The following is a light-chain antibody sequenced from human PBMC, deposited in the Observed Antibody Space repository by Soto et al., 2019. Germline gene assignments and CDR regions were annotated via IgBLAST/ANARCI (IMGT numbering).Light chain of an antibody. CDR3: YSFAGFNTQ. CDR1: SSGIGTFNL. CDR2: EVN. J-gene: IGLJ2*01. V-gene: IGLV2-23*02. Sequence: QSALTQPASVSGSPGQSIAISCTGNSSGIGTFNLVSWYQQHPGKAPKLIIYEVNKRPSEISSRFSGSKSGNTASLTISGLRAEDEADYYCYSFAGFNTQFGGGTKLTVL.